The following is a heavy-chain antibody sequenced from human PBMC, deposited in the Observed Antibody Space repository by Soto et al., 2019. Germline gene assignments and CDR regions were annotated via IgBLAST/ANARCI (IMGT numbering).Heavy chain of an antibody. CDR3: ARDGYDSSGYYRNWFDP. CDR2: IYYSGST. V-gene: IGHV4-59*01. CDR1: GGSISSYY. D-gene: IGHD3-22*01. J-gene: IGHJ5*02. Sequence: SETLSLTCTVSGGSISSYYWSWIRQPPGKGLEWIGYIYYSGSTNYNPSLKSRVTISVDTSKNQFSLKLSSVTAADTAVYYCARDGYDSSGYYRNWFDPWGQGTLVTV.